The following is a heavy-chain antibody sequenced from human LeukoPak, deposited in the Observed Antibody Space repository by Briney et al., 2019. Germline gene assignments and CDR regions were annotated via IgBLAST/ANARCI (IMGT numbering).Heavy chain of an antibody. CDR1: GGSISSGSYY. D-gene: IGHD3-3*01. J-gene: IGHJ4*02. Sequence: SETLSLTCNVSGGSISSGSYYWIWIRQPAGKGLECVGHIQTSGRTNYNPSLNSRVSISVDASKNQFSLRLSSVTAADTAVYYCARGGYRWSPHTYYLDYWGQGTRVTVSS. CDR2: IQTSGRT. CDR3: ARGGYRWSPHTYYLDY. V-gene: IGHV4-61*09.